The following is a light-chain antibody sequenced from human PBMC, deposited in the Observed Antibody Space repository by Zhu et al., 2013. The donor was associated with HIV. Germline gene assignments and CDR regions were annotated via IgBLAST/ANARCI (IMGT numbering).Light chain of an antibody. Sequence: QSVLTQPPSLSAAPGQKVTISCSGTKVNIGNNFVSWYQQLPGTAPKLLIYDNNKRPSGIPDRFSGSKSGTSATLGITGLQTGDEADYYCGTWDSSLRGGVFGGGTRVTVL. CDR2: DNN. CDR1: KVNIGNNF. J-gene: IGLJ1*01. V-gene: IGLV1-51*01. CDR3: GTWDSSLRGGV.